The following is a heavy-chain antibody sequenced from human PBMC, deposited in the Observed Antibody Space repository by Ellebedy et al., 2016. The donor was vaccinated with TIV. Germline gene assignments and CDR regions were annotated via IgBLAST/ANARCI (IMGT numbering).Heavy chain of an antibody. CDR2: INPNSGGT. J-gene: IGHJ4*02. CDR3: ARALTYCSGGSCYSDY. Sequence: ASVKVSCKVSGYTLTELSMHWVRQAPGQGLEWMGWINPNSGGTNYAQKFQGRVTMTRDTSISTAYMELSRLRSDDTAVYYCARALTYCSGGSCYSDYWGQGTLVTVSS. V-gene: IGHV1-2*02. D-gene: IGHD2-15*01. CDR1: GYTLTELS.